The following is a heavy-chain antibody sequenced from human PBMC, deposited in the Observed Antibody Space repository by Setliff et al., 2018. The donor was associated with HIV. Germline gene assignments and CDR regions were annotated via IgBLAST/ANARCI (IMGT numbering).Heavy chain of an antibody. CDR3: ARRLVGATAQPDY. CDR2: IYYSGST. V-gene: IGHV4-61*01. CDR1: GGSISSGSYY. Sequence: SETLSLTCTVSGGSISSGSYYWSWIRQPPGKGLEWIGSIYYSGSTNYNPSLKSRLTISLDTSKRQFSLILNSVTAADTAMYYCARRLVGATAQPDYWGQGTLVTVSS. J-gene: IGHJ4*02. D-gene: IGHD1-26*01.